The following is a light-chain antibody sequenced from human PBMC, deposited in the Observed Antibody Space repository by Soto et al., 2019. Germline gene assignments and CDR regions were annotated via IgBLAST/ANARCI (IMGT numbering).Light chain of an antibody. CDR1: SGHSSYA. CDR2: LNSDGSH. J-gene: IGLJ3*02. V-gene: IGLV4-69*01. CDR3: QTWGTGNWV. Sequence: QSVLTQSPSASASLGASVKLTCTRSSGHSSYAIAWHQQQPEKGPRYLMKLNSDGSHNKGDGIPDRFSGSSSGAERYLTISSLQSEDEADYYCQTWGTGNWVFGGGTKLTVL.